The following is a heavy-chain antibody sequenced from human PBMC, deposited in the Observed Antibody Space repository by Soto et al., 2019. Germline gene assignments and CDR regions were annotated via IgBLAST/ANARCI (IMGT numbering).Heavy chain of an antibody. CDR2: IYPGDSDT. CDR1: GYSFTSYW. J-gene: IGHJ6*02. CDR3: ARQVAYDILTGYHQTKYYYYGMDV. V-gene: IGHV5-51*01. Sequence: GESLKISCKGSGYSFTSYWIGWVRQMPGKGLEWMGIIYPGDSDTRYIPSFQGQVTISADKSISTAYLQWSSLKASDTAMYYCARQVAYDILTGYHQTKYYYYGMDVWGQGTTVTVSS. D-gene: IGHD3-9*01.